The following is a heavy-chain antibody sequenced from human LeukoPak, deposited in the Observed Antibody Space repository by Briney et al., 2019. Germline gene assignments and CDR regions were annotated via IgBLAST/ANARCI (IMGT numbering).Heavy chain of an antibody. CDR2: ISAYNGNT. Sequence: ASVKVSCKASGYTLTSYGISWVRQAPGQGLEWMGWISAYNGNTNYAQKLQGRVTMTEDTSTDTAYMELSSLRSEDTAVYYCATLSLGYCSGGSCFYYYGMDVWGQGTTVTVSS. J-gene: IGHJ6*02. V-gene: IGHV1-18*01. CDR1: GYTLTSYG. CDR3: ATLSLGYCSGGSCFYYYGMDV. D-gene: IGHD2-15*01.